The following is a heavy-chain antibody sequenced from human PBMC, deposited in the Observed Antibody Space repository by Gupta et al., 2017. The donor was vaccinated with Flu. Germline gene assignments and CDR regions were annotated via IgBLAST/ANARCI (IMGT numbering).Heavy chain of an antibody. CDR1: GFPFRYHY. CDR2: ISSKRKTI. CDR3: TRVRTEVFSNFGLDV. J-gene: IGHJ6*02. Sequence: QVQLVESGGGLVKPGGPLGPYCAAYGFPFRYHYMIWIRQAPGKELEWISYISSKRKTINYADSVKGRFTISRDNVNGSLHLQMNSLRVDDSAVYYCTRVRTEVFSNFGLDVWGQGTTVTVSS. D-gene: IGHD3-10*01. V-gene: IGHV3-11*01.